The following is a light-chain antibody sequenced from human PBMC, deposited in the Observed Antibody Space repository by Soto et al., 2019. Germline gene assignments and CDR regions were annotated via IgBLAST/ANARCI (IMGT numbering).Light chain of an antibody. CDR2: AAS. J-gene: IGKJ4*01. Sequence: DIQMTQSPSSVSASVGDRVTSTCRASQGLSSWLAWYQQKPGKAPKLLIYAASSLHSGVPSRFSGCGSGTDFTLTISSLQPEDFASYYCQQANSFPSFGRGTKVESK. CDR1: QGLSSW. CDR3: QQANSFPS. V-gene: IGKV1-12*02.